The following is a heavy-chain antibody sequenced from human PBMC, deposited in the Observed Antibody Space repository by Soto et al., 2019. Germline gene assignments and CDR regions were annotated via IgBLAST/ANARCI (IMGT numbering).Heavy chain of an antibody. CDR1: GFTFSSYG. D-gene: IGHD2-15*01. J-gene: IGHJ4*02. CDR2: IWYDGSNK. Sequence: QVQLVESGGGVVQPGRSLRLSCAASGFTFSSYGMHWVRQAPGKGLEWVAVIWYDGSNKYHADSVKGRFTISRDNSKSTLSLHIDTLIAAHTPVYSCATDVSLVVTSGAPLDSWGQETLVTVSS. CDR3: ATDVSLVVTSGAPLDS. V-gene: IGHV3-33*01.